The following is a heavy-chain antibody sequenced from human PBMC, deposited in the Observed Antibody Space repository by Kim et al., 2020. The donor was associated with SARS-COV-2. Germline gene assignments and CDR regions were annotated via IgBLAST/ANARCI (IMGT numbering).Heavy chain of an antibody. Sequence: GGSLRLSCAASGFTFSSYAMSWVRQAPGKGLEWVSAISGSGGSTYYADSVKGRFTISRDNSKNTLYLQMNSLRAEDTAVYYCAKPFRWFGELHLGGYFDYWGQGTLVTVSS. CDR2: ISGSGGST. J-gene: IGHJ4*02. D-gene: IGHD3-10*01. V-gene: IGHV3-23*01. CDR1: GFTFSSYA. CDR3: AKPFRWFGELHLGGYFDY.